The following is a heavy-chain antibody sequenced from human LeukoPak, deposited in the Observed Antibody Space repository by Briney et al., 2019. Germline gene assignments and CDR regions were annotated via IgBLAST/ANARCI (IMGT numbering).Heavy chain of an antibody. CDR1: GGSISSGGYS. CDR3: ARLPLERRHLAWFDP. V-gene: IGHV4-30-4*07. Sequence: SETLSLTCAVSGGSISSGGYSWSWIRQPPGKGLEWIGYIYYSGSTYYNPSLKSRVTISVDTSKNQFSLKLSSVTAADTAVYYCARLPLERRHLAWFDPWGQGTLVTVSS. D-gene: IGHD1-1*01. J-gene: IGHJ5*02. CDR2: IYYSGST.